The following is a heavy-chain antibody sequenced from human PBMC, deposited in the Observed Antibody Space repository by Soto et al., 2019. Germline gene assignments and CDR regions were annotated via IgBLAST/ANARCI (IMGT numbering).Heavy chain of an antibody. V-gene: IGHV1-3*01. Sequence: ASVKVSCKASGYTFTSYAMHWVRQAPGQRLEWMGWINAGNGNTKYSQKFQGRVTITRDTSASTAYMELSSLRSEDTAVYYCARSGYSYGLVCHYGMDVWGQGTTVTVSS. CDR1: GYTFTSYA. D-gene: IGHD5-18*01. J-gene: IGHJ6*02. CDR3: ARSGYSYGLVCHYGMDV. CDR2: INAGNGNT.